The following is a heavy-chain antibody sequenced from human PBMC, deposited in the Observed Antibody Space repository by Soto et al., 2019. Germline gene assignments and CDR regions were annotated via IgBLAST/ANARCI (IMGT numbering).Heavy chain of an antibody. J-gene: IGHJ4*01. CDR2: ISSSSSTI. Sequence: GGSLRLSCEGTGFPFSAYGMSWVRQAPGKGLEWVSYISSSSSTIYYADSVKGRFTISRDNAKNSLYLQMNSLRAEHTALYYCARDATVTTSWYFDYWG. CDR1: GFPFSAYG. D-gene: IGHD4-4*01. V-gene: IGHV3-48*01. CDR3: ARDATVTTSWYFDY.